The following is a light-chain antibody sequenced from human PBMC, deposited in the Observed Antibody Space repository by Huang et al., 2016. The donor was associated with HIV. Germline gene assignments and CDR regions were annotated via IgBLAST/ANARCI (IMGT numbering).Light chain of an antibody. CDR3: QQYNNWPDT. CDR2: GAS. V-gene: IGKV3-15*01. J-gene: IGKJ2*01. Sequence: EIVMTQSPATLSVSPGERATLSCRASQRFSSNLAWYQQKPGQAPRLLIYGASTRATGIPARFSGSGSGTEFTLTISSLQSEDFVVYYCQQYNNWPDTFGQGTKLEIK. CDR1: QRFSSN.